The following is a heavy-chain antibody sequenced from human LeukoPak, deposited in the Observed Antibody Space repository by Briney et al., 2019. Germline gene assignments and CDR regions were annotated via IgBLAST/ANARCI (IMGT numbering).Heavy chain of an antibody. CDR1: GGSTSSYY. CDR2: IYYSGST. Sequence: SETLSLTCTVSGGSTSSYYWGWIRQPPGKGLEWIGYIYYSGSTNYNPSLKSRVTISVDTSKNQFSLKLSSVTAADTAVYYCASFQYDYYGSGSYSSCWLDPWGQGTLVTVSS. CDR3: ASFQYDYYGSGSYSSCWLDP. V-gene: IGHV4-59*08. D-gene: IGHD3-10*01. J-gene: IGHJ5*02.